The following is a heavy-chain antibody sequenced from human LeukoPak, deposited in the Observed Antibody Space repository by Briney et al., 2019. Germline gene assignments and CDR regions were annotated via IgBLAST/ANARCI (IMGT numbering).Heavy chain of an antibody. Sequence: GGSLRLSCAASGFTVSNNHMSWVRQALGKGLEWLSVVYSGGSTYYADSVKGRFTISRDILKNTLFLQMNSLRAEDTAVYYCARAFQYGSGSHPFSLWGQGTLVTVSS. CDR3: ARAFQYGSGSHPFSL. J-gene: IGHJ4*02. CDR1: GFTVSNNH. V-gene: IGHV3-66*01. D-gene: IGHD3-10*01. CDR2: VYSGGST.